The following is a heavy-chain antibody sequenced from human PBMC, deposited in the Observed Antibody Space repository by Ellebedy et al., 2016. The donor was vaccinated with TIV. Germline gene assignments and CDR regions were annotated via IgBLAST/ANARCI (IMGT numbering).Heavy chain of an antibody. CDR1: GYTFINYG. CDR3: ARYRLGEGSGYEFFDY. V-gene: IGHV1-18*04. J-gene: IGHJ4*02. D-gene: IGHD5-12*01. Sequence: AASVKVSCKASGYTFINYGFIRVRQAPGQGLEWMEWINTYSGNRNYAQKLQGRLTMTTDTSTGTAYMELRSLRSDDTAVYYCARYRLGEGSGYEFFDYWGQGTLVTVSS. CDR2: INTYSGNR.